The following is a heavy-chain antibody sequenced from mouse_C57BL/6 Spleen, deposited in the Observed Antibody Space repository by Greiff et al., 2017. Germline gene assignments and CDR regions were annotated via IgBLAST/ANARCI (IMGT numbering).Heavy chain of an antibody. CDR1: GYTFTDYY. CDR2: INPYNGGT. Sequence: VQLQQSGPVLVKPGASVKMSCKASGYTFTDYYMNWVKQSHGKSLEWIGVINPYNGGTSYNQKFKGKATLTVDKSSSTAYMELNSLTSDDSSVVYCARNYYGSSYGAMDYWGQGTSVTVSS. J-gene: IGHJ4*01. D-gene: IGHD1-1*01. CDR3: ARNYYGSSYGAMDY. V-gene: IGHV1-19*01.